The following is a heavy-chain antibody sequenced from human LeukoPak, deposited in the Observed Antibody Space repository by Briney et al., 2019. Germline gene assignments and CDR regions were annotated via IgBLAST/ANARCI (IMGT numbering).Heavy chain of an antibody. CDR3: ARYDYDDNRGFDY. V-gene: IGHV4-61*02. D-gene: IGHD3-22*01. CDR2: IYTSGIT. CDR1: GGSISSGSYY. J-gene: IGHJ4*02. Sequence: SETLSLTCTVSGGSISSGSYYWSWIRQPAEKGLEWIGRIYTSGITEYNPSLKSRVTISLDTSKNQFSLKLSSVTAADTAVYYCARYDYDDNRGFDYWGQGTLVTVSS.